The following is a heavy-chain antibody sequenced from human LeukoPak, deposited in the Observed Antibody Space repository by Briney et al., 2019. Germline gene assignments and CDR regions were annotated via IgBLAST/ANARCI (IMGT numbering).Heavy chain of an antibody. CDR1: GYTFTSYG. CDR2: ISAYNGNT. CDR3: AREDPDEVELRGMRFDP. J-gene: IGHJ5*02. D-gene: IGHD1-7*01. V-gene: IGHV1-18*01. Sequence: AASVKVSCKASGYTFTSYGISWVRQAPGQGLEWMGWISAYNGNTNYAQKLQGRVTMTTDTSTSTAYMELSSLRSEDTAVYYCAREDPDEVELRGMRFDPWGQGTLVTVSS.